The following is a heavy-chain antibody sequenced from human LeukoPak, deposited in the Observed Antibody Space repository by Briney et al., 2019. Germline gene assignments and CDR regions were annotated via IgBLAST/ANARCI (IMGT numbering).Heavy chain of an antibody. V-gene: IGHV4-39*07. CDR2: IFYSGRT. CDR3: ARDILATSIAAPYY. D-gene: IGHD6-13*01. CDR1: GDSISSSNCY. J-gene: IGHJ4*02. Sequence: SETLSLTCTVSGDSISSSNCYWGWIRQPPGKGLEWIGSIFYSGRTYYNPSLKSRVTMSVDTSKNQFSLRLSSVNAADTAVYYCARDILATSIAAPYYWGQGTLVTVSS.